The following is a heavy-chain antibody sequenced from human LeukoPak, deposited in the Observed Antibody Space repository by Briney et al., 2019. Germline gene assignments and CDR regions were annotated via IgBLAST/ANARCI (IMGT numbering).Heavy chain of an antibody. J-gene: IGHJ4*02. CDR3: ARHVSSSNEDH. Sequence: GASVKVSCKASGYTFSNYYIHWVRQAPGQGLEWMGWINPSSGGTNFAQKFQGRVTMTRDTSISTACMELHGLRSDDTAVYYCARHVSSSNEDHWGQGTLVTVSS. CDR1: GYTFSNYY. CDR2: INPSSGGT. D-gene: IGHD2-8*01. V-gene: IGHV1-2*02.